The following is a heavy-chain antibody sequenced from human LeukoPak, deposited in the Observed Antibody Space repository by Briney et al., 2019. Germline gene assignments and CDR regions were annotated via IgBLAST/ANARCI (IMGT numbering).Heavy chain of an antibody. J-gene: IGHJ5*02. V-gene: IGHV4-61*02. CDR2: IYTSGST. D-gene: IGHD4/OR15-4a*01. Sequence: QSSETLSLTCTVSGGSISSGSYYWSWIRQPAGKGLEWIGRIYTSGSTNYNPSLKSRVTISVDTSKNQFSLKLSSVTAADTAVYYCARVEDYSWFDPWGQGTLVTVSS. CDR1: GGSISSGSYY. CDR3: ARVEDYSWFDP.